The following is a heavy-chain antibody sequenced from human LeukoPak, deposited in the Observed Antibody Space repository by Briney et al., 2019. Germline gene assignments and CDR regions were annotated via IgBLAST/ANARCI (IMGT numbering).Heavy chain of an antibody. CDR1: GFTFSSCG. CDR3: ARALLVIRGGTVEYYFDY. D-gene: IGHD2-8*02. CDR2: ICYDGSNK. V-gene: IGHV3-33*01. Sequence: GGSLRLSCAASGFTFSSCGMHWVRQAPGKGLEWVAAICYDGSNKYYADSVKGRFTISRDNSKNTLYLQMNSLRAEDTAVYYCARALLVIRGGTVEYYFDYWGQGTLVTVSS. J-gene: IGHJ4*02.